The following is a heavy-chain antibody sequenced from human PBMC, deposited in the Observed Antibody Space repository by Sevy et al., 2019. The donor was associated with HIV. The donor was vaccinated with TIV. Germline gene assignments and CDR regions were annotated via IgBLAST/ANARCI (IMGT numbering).Heavy chain of an antibody. CDR2: MTPDSGRA. CDR3: TRYIGVFRRGSHYNFMDV. V-gene: IGHV1-8*03. Sequence: ASVNVSCKTSGYTFTNNDINWLRQAAGQGLEWMGWMTPDSGRAGYAQRFQGRVTFTRDTSRSTAYMELSNLTSDDTAVYYCTRYIGVFRRGSHYNFMDVWGQGTSVTVSS. CDR1: GYTFTNND. D-gene: IGHD3-10*01. J-gene: IGHJ6*02.